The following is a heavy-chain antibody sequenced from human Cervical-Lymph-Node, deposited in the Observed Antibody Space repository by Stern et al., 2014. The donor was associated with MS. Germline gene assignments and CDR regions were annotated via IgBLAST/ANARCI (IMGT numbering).Heavy chain of an antibody. CDR3: ARAPYAVCSSTFCYYYGMDV. J-gene: IGHJ6*02. D-gene: IGHD2-2*01. V-gene: IGHV4-59*01. Sequence: QLQLQESGPGLVKPSETLSLTCTVSGGSISSYYWSWIRQPPGKGLEWIGYIYYSGSTNYNPSLKSRVTISVDTSKNQFSLKLSSVTAADTAVYYCARAPYAVCSSTFCYYYGMDVWGQGTTVTVSS. CDR1: GGSISSYY. CDR2: IYYSGST.